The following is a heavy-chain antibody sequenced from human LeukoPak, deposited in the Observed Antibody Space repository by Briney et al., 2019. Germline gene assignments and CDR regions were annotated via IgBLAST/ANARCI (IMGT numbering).Heavy chain of an antibody. Sequence: PGGSLRLSCAASGFTFSDYYMSWIHQAPGKGLEWVSYISSSSSYTNYADSVKGRFTISRDNAKNSLYLQMTSLRSEDTAVYYCASVRTEAKYYDFWSGYNHWGQGTLVTVS. CDR1: GFTFSDYY. CDR3: ASVRTEAKYYDFWSGYNH. CDR2: ISSSSSYT. J-gene: IGHJ5*02. V-gene: IGHV3-11*06. D-gene: IGHD3-3*01.